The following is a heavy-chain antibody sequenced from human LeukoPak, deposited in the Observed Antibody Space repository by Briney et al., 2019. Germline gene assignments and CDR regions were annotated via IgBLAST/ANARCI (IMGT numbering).Heavy chain of an antibody. Sequence: GASVKVSCKASGYTFTGYYMHWVRQAPGQGLEWMGWINPNSGGTNYAQKFQGRVTMTRDTSISTAYMELSRLRSDDTAVYYCARVEDTARVDWYFDLWGRGTLVTVSS. V-gene: IGHV1-2*02. CDR2: INPNSGGT. D-gene: IGHD5-18*01. CDR3: ARVEDTARVDWYFDL. J-gene: IGHJ2*01. CDR1: GYTFTGYY.